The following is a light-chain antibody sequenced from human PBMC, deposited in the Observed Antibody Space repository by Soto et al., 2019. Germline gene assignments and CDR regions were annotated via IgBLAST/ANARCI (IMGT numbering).Light chain of an antibody. Sequence: QSVLTQPPSVSGAPGQRVTFSCTGSSSNIGAGYDVHWYQQLPGTAPKLLIYGNSNRPSGVPDRFSGSKSGTSAPLAITGLQAEDEADYYCQSYDSSLSGVVFGGGTKLTVL. CDR2: GNS. J-gene: IGLJ2*01. CDR3: QSYDSSLSGVV. CDR1: SSNIGAGYD. V-gene: IGLV1-40*01.